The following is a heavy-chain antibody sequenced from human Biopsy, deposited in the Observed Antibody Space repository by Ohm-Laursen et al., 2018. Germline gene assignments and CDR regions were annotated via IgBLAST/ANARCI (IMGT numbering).Heavy chain of an antibody. CDR2: IYYSVMT. CDR3: ARMDCSGGSCHYYSYGMDV. V-gene: IGHV4-59*08. D-gene: IGHD2-15*01. Sequence: SETLSLTCTVSGDSVTKYYWSWIRQPPGKGLEWIGHIYYSVMTNYNPSLKSRLTISVDTSKNQFSLKLSSVTAADTAVYYCARMDCSGGSCHYYSYGMDVWGQGTTVTVSS. J-gene: IGHJ6*02. CDR1: GDSVTKYY.